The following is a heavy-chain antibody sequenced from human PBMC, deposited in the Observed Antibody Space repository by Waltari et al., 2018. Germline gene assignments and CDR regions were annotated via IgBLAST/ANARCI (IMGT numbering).Heavy chain of an antibody. J-gene: IGHJ4*02. CDR2: ISPRGGS. V-gene: IGHV4-30-2*01. D-gene: IGHD3-3*01. Sequence: QLQLQESGSGLVKPSQTLSLPCAVSGRSITRRRSSWSWIRQPPGKGLEWIGYISPRGGSYYNPSLKSRVTISVDRSKNQFSLKLSSVTAADTAVYYCARGEGIIWSGYYFDYWGQGTLVTVSS. CDR1: GRSITRRRSS. CDR3: ARGEGIIWSGYYFDY.